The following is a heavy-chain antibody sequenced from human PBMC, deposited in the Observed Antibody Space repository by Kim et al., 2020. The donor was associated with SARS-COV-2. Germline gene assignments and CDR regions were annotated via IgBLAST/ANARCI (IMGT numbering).Heavy chain of an antibody. CDR2: VFYTGIT. CDR1: GDSVSRSY. D-gene: IGHD3-22*01. Sequence: SETLSLTCSVSGDSVSRSYWSCIRQPPGQGLEWIAYVFYTGITSYNPSLKSRVTISVDTAKNQVSLKSRSVTAADTAVYYVANALSGYDAFDFWGQGTMVTVSS. V-gene: IGHV4-59*02. CDR3: ANALSGYDAFDF. J-gene: IGHJ3*01.